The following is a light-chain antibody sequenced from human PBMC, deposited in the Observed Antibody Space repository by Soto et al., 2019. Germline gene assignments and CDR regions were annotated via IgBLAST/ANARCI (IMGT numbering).Light chain of an antibody. V-gene: IGKV3-20*01. Sequence: EIVLTQSPGTLTLSPGETATLSCRASQRVNVNYLAWYQHKPGQAPRLLIHDASTRATGTPDRFSGSGSGTDFTLTIRRLEPEDFALYYCQQYGDSRQVTFGGGTKVEIK. CDR3: QQYGDSRQVT. CDR1: QRVNVNY. J-gene: IGKJ4*01. CDR2: DAS.